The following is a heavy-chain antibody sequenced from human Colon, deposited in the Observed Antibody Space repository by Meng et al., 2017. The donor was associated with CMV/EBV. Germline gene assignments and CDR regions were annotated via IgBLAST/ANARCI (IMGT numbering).Heavy chain of an antibody. CDR1: GFTFGHSA. CDR2: ISSDGSSK. J-gene: IGHJ4*02. Sequence: SGFTFGHSAMHWVRQAPGQGLEWVGVISSDGSSKHCADSVKGRFIISRDNSKNTLYLQMNSLRVEDTAVYYCARDNDGSSHYSQFDYWGQGTLVTVSS. D-gene: IGHD3-22*01. V-gene: IGHV3-30-3*02. CDR3: ARDNDGSSHYSQFDY.